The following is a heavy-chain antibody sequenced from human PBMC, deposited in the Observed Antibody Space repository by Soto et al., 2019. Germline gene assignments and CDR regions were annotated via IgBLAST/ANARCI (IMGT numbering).Heavy chain of an antibody. CDR3: AKVRGGSFPYYFDD. V-gene: IGHV1-46*01. CDR1: GYTFTNHY. CDR2: VNPSSGSV. D-gene: IGHD2-15*01. Sequence: ASVKVSCKASGYTFTNHYIHWVRQAPGQGLEWVGLVNPSSGSVTYAQKVQGRVTMTRDTSTTTVYMQLSSLTSDDTAVYFCAKVRGGSFPYYFDDWGQGTLVTVS. J-gene: IGHJ4*02.